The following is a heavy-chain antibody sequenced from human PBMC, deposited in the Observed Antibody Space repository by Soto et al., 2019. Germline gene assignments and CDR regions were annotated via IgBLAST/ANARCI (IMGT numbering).Heavy chain of an antibody. CDR2: INSDGSGS. CDR3: ARGDCVGSTCDSVAGSFYYGMDV. CDR1: GFTFSNYW. J-gene: IGHJ6*04. V-gene: IGHV3-74*02. D-gene: IGHD2-15*01. Sequence: EVQRVESGGGIVQHGGSLRLYCAASGFTFSNYWLYWVRQAPGKGLGWVSRINSDGSGSSHADSVRGRLTISRDNANNTLYLHMYRLRAEDTAEDFCARGDCVGSTCDSVAGSFYYGMDVWGTGPTVTVFS.